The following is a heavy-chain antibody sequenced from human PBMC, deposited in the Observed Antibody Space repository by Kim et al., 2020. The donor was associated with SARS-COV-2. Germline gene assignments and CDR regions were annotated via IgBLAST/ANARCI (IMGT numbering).Heavy chain of an antibody. CDR2: IYYSGST. Sequence: SETLSLTCTVSGGSISSSSYYWGWIRQPPGKGLEWIGSIYYSGSTYYNPSLKSRVTISVDTSKNQFSLKLSSVTAADTAVYYCARPAYEEPRSYYFDYWGQGTLVTVSS. V-gene: IGHV4-39*01. CDR3: ARPAYEEPRSYYFDY. D-gene: IGHD3-3*01. J-gene: IGHJ4*02. CDR1: GGSISSSSYY.